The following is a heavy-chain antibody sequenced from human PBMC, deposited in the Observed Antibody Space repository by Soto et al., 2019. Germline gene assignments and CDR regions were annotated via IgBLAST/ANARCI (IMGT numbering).Heavy chain of an antibody. Sequence: EVQLLESGGDLVQPGGSLRLSCIASGFTFSDYAMNWVRQAPGKGLEWVSAISGSGGHSYYADSLKGRFTISRDNSRNTLYLQMNSLGAEDTALYYCARDNSLRGAYGTPTYSYSGMDVWGQGTTVTVSS. D-gene: IGHD1-26*01. J-gene: IGHJ6*02. V-gene: IGHV3-23*01. CDR2: ISGSGGHS. CDR1: GFTFSDYA. CDR3: ARDNSLRGAYGTPTYSYSGMDV.